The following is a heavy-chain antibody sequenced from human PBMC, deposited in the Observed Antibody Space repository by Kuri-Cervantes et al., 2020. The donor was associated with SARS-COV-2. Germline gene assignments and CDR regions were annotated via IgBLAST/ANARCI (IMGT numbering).Heavy chain of an antibody. CDR2: IYYSGST. CDR3: ARGWDYGSGSYYPRGDYGMDV. J-gene: IGHJ6*02. CDR1: GGSISSYY. Sequence: SETLSLTCTVSGGSISSYYWSWIRQPPGKGLEWIGYIYYSGSTNYNPSLKSRVTISVDTSKNQFSLKLSSVTAADTAVYYCARGWDYGSGSYYPRGDYGMDVWAKGPRSPSP. V-gene: IGHV4-59*01. D-gene: IGHD3-10*01.